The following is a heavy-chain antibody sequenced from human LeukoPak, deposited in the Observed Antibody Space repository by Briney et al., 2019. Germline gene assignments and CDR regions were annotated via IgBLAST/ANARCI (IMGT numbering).Heavy chain of an antibody. V-gene: IGHV4-59*08. CDR2: IYYSGST. CDR1: GGSISNYY. D-gene: IGHD3-22*01. Sequence: PSETLSLTCTVSGGSISNYYWSWIRQPPGKGLEWIGYIYYSGSTKYNPSLKSRVTISVDTSKNQFSLRLSSVTAADTAVYYCASNYYDSSGYHPSNWFDPWGQGTLVTVSS. CDR3: ASNYYDSSGYHPSNWFDP. J-gene: IGHJ5*02.